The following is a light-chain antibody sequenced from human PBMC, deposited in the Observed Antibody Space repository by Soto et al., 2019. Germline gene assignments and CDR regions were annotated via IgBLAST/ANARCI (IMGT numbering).Light chain of an antibody. V-gene: IGLV1-51*01. CDR3: GTWDSSLTAYV. J-gene: IGLJ1*01. CDR1: NSNIGNNF. Sequence: QSVLTQPPSVSAAPGQRITVSCSGTNSNIGNNFVSWYQQLPGTAPKLLVYANDKRPSGIPDRISGSKSATSATLDISGLQTGDEADYYCGTWDSSLTAYVFGTGTKLTVL. CDR2: AND.